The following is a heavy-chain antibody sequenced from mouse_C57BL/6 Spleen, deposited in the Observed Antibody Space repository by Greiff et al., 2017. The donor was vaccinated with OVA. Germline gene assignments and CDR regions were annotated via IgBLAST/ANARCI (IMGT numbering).Heavy chain of an antibody. J-gene: IGHJ2*01. V-gene: IGHV1-64*01. CDR1: GYTFTSYW. CDR3: ARGVIYYDSFDY. CDR2: IHPNSGST. D-gene: IGHD2-4*01. Sequence: QVQLQQPGAELVKPGASVKLSCKASGYTFTSYWMHWVKQRPGQGLEWIGMIHPNSGSTNYNEKFKSKATLTVDKSSSTAYMQLSSLTSEDSAVYDCARGVIYYDSFDYWGQGTTLTVSS.